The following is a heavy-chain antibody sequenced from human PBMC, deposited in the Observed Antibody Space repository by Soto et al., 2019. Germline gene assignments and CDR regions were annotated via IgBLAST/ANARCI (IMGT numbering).Heavy chain of an antibody. V-gene: IGHV1-18*01. CDR1: DYTFFTYV. CDR3: ARDPATDYYDTSGYYQPLN. J-gene: IGHJ4*02. D-gene: IGHD3-22*01. Sequence: ASVKVSCKASDYTFFTYVIPWLRQAPGHGREWMGWSSTYNDNTKYAQKFQGRVTMTADTSTSTAYMELTSLRSDDTAVYYCARDPATDYYDTSGYYQPLNWGRGTLVTVSS. CDR2: SSTYNDNT.